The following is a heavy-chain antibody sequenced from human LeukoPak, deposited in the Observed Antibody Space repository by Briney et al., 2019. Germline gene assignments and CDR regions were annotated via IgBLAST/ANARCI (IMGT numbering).Heavy chain of an antibody. V-gene: IGHV4-4*07. CDR3: ARDFPHGSGRYFYEGMDV. CDR2: IYSSGST. D-gene: IGHD2-15*01. J-gene: IGHJ6*02. Sequence: SETLFLTCTVSGGSISDYYWSWIRQPAGKGLEWIGHIYSSGSTYYNPSLKSRVTMSVDMSKNQSSLKLSSVTAADTAVYYCARDFPHGSGRYFYEGMDVWGQGTTVTVSS. CDR1: GGSISDYY.